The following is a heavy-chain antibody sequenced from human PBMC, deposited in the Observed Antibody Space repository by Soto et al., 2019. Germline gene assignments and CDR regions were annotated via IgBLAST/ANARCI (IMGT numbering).Heavy chain of an antibody. V-gene: IGHV1-69*02. CDR1: GGTFSSYT. Sequence: QVQLVQSGAEVKKPGSSVKVSCKASGGTFSSYTISWVRQAPGQGLEWMGRIIPILGIANYAQKFQGRVTITADKSTSTAYMELSSLRSEDTAVYYCARLEDYYDSSGVREYFQHWGQGTLVTVSS. J-gene: IGHJ1*01. CDR3: ARLEDYYDSSGVREYFQH. D-gene: IGHD3-22*01. CDR2: IIPILGIA.